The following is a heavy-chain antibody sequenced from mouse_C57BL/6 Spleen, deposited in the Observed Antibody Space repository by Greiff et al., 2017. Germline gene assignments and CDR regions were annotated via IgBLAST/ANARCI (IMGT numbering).Heavy chain of an antibody. V-gene: IGHV1-80*01. D-gene: IGHD4-1*01. J-gene: IGHJ1*03. Sequence: QVQLQQSGAELVKPGASVKISCKASGYAFSSYWLNWVKQRPGKGLEWIGQIYPGDGDTNYNGKFKGKATLTADKSSSAAYMQLSRLTSEDSAVYFCARGLTGRDVDVWGTGTTVTVSS. CDR3: ARGLTGRDVDV. CDR1: GYAFSSYW. CDR2: IYPGDGDT.